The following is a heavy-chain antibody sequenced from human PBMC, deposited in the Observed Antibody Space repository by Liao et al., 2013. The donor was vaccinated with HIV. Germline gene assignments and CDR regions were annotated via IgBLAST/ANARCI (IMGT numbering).Heavy chain of an antibody. Sequence: QVQLQESGPGLVRPSQTLSLTCTVSGASISSGGYFWTWIRQSAEKGLEWIGRVYTSGSANYNASLKSRVTMSVDTSQNQFSLKVTSVTAADTAIYYCATEDGYIAHWGQGALVTVSS. CDR2: VYTSGSA. V-gene: IGHV4-61*02. D-gene: IGHD5-24*01. J-gene: IGHJ4*02. CDR3: ATEDGYIAH. CDR1: GASISSGGYF.